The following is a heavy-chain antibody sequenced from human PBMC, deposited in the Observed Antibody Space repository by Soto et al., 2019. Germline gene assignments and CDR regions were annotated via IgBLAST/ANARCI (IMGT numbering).Heavy chain of an antibody. CDR2: IYPGDSDT. CDR3: ARLTVVTATPDAFDI. V-gene: IGHV5-51*01. D-gene: IGHD2-21*02. CDR1: GYSFTSYW. Sequence: GESLKISCKGSGYSFTSYWIGWVRQMPGKGLEWMGIIYPGDSDTRYSPSFQGQVTISADKSISTAYLQWSSLKASDTAMYYCARLTVVTATPDAFDIWGQGTMVTVSS. J-gene: IGHJ3*02.